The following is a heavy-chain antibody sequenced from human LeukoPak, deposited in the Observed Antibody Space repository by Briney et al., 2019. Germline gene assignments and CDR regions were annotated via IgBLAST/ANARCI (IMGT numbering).Heavy chain of an antibody. D-gene: IGHD3-10*01. CDR2: INSDGSNT. CDR1: GFTFSTYW. J-gene: IGHJ3*01. Sequence: GGSLRLSCAASGFTFSTYWMHWARQDPGKGLVWVSRINSDGSNTIYADSVKGRFTISRDNAKNTLYLQMNSLRPEDTAVYYCVSGVSIWLGNAFDFWGQGTMVTVSS. CDR3: VSGVSIWLGNAFDF. V-gene: IGHV3-74*01.